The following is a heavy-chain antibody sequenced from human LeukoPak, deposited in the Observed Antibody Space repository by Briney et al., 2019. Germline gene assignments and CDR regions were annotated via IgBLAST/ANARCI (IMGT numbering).Heavy chain of an antibody. CDR3: AKGSSSQRPYYFDY. J-gene: IGHJ4*02. V-gene: IGHV3-30*04. CDR2: ISYDGSNE. CDR1: GFTFSSYV. D-gene: IGHD2-2*01. Sequence: GGSLRLSCAASGFTFSSYVMHWVRQAPGKGLEWVAIISYDGSNEYYADSVKGRFTISRDNSKNTLYLQMDSLTVDDTAIYYCAKGSSSQRPYYFDYWGQGTLVTVSS.